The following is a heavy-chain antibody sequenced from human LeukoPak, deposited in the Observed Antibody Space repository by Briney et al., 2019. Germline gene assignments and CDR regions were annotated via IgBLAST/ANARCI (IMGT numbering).Heavy chain of an antibody. CDR3: ARRNFFDN. V-gene: IGHV5-51*01. Sequence: GESLKISCKGFGYTFTSYWIGWVRQMPGKGLEWMGIIYPGDSDTRYSPSFRGQVTISADTSISTAYLHWSSLKASDTAMYYCARRNFFDNWGQGTLVTVSS. CDR1: GYTFTSYW. J-gene: IGHJ4*02. CDR2: IYPGDSDT.